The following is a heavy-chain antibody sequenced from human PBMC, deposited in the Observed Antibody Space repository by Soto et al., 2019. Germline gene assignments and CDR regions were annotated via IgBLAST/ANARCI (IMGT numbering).Heavy chain of an antibody. V-gene: IGHV4-39*01. J-gene: IGHJ4*02. CDR3: ARRSSGWYPYYFDY. Sequence: PSETLSLTCTVSGGSISSSSYYWGWIRQPPGKGLEWIGSIYYSGSTYYNPSLKSRVTISVDTSKNQFSLKLSPVTAADTAVYYCARRSSGWYPYYFDYWGQGTLVTVSS. D-gene: IGHD6-19*01. CDR2: IYYSGST. CDR1: GGSISSSSYY.